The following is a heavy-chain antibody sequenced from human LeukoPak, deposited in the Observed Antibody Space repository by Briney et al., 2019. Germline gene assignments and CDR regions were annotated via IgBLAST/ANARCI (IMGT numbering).Heavy chain of an antibody. CDR3: ARDGLWMIPGPIWVDTDY. Sequence: GGSLRLSCAASGFTVSSNYMSWVRQAPGKGLEWVSVIYSGGSTYYADSVKGRFTISRDNSKNTLYLQMNSLRAEDTAVYYCARDGLWMIPGPIWVDTDYWGQGTLVTVSS. J-gene: IGHJ4*02. D-gene: IGHD3-16*01. CDR1: GFTVSSNY. V-gene: IGHV3-66*01. CDR2: IYSGGST.